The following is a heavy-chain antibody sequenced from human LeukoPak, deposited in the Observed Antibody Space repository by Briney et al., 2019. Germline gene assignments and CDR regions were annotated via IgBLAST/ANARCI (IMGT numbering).Heavy chain of an antibody. Sequence: GGSLRLSCAASGFTFSSYWMSWVRQAPGKGLEWVANIKQDGSEKYYVDSVKGRFTISRDNAKNSLYLQMNSLRAEDTAVYYCARLSYYDSSGYYYGLDYWGQGTLVTVPS. J-gene: IGHJ4*02. D-gene: IGHD3-22*01. V-gene: IGHV3-7*01. CDR3: ARLSYYDSSGYYYGLDY. CDR2: IKQDGSEK. CDR1: GFTFSSYW.